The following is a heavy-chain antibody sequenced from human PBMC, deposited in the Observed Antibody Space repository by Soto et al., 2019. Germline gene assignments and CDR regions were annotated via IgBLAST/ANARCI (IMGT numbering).Heavy chain of an antibody. D-gene: IGHD3-3*01. V-gene: IGHV1-18*01. CDR1: DYIFSKYD. J-gene: IGHJ4*02. CDR2: ISGNNGNT. Sequence: QLQLVQSGAEVKRPGDSVKVSCKASDYIFSKYDINWVRQAPGQGLEWMGWISGNNGNTQYAQMFQGRVTMTTEKSTNTVYMELRSLGSDDTAVYYCAKPGDIYEFWSGYHRTANYFDFWGQGSLVTVSS. CDR3: AKPGDIYEFWSGYHRTANYFDF.